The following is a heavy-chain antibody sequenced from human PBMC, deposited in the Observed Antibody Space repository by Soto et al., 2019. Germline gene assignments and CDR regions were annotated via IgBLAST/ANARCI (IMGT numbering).Heavy chain of an antibody. D-gene: IGHD6-19*01. V-gene: IGHV2-5*02. CDR2: IYWDDDK. J-gene: IGHJ4*02. CDR3: AHQWLALGGLDY. CDR1: GFSLSTSGVG. Sequence: QITLKESGPTLVKPTQTLTLTCTFSGFSLSTSGVGVGWIRQPPGKALEWLALIYWDDDKRYSPSLKSSLTITTDTSKNQVVLTMTNMDPVDTATYYCAHQWLALGGLDYWGQGTLVTVSS.